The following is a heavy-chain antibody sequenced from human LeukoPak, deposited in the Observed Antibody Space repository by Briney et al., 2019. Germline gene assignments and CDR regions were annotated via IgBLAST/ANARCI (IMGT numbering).Heavy chain of an antibody. Sequence: SVKVSCKASGGTFSSYAISWVRQAPGQGLEWMGRIIPILGIANYAQKFQGRVTITADKSTSTAYMELSSLRSEDTAVYYCARDGPEGVDAFDIWGQGTMVTVSS. CDR1: GGTFSSYA. D-gene: IGHD3-16*01. J-gene: IGHJ3*02. CDR2: IIPILGIA. V-gene: IGHV1-69*04. CDR3: ARDGPEGVDAFDI.